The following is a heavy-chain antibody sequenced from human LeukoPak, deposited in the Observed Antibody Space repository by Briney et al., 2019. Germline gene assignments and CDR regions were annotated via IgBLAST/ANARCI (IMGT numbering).Heavy chain of an antibody. J-gene: IGHJ4*02. CDR3: ARDSRGETHYDFWSGYTHFDY. D-gene: IGHD3-3*01. CDR2: ISYDGSNK. Sequence: GGSLRLSCAASGFTFSSYAMHWVRQAPGKGLEWVAVISYDGSNKYYADSVKGRFTISRDNSKNTLYLQMNSLRAEDTAVYYCARDSRGETHYDFWSGYTHFDYWGQGTLVTVSS. V-gene: IGHV3-30-3*01. CDR1: GFTFSSYA.